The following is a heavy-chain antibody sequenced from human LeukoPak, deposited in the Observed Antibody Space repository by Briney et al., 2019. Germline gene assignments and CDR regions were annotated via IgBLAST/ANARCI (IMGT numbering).Heavy chain of an antibody. CDR2: INPSGGST. D-gene: IGHD3-10*01. CDR3: ARDRVVRGVITYYYYYMDV. J-gene: IGHJ6*03. V-gene: IGHV1-46*01. Sequence: ASVKVSCKASGYTFTGYYMHWVRQAPGQGLEWMGIINPSGGSTSYAQKFQGRVTMTRDTSTSTVYMELSSLRSEDTAVYYCARDRVVRGVITYYYYYMDVWGKGTTVTISS. CDR1: GYTFTGYY.